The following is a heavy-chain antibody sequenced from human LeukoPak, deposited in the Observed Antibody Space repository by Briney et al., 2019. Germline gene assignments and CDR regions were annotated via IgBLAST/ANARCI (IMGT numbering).Heavy chain of an antibody. D-gene: IGHD5-18*01. CDR2: INHSGST. V-gene: IGHV4-34*01. CDR1: GGSFSGYY. CDR3: ARGYSYADY. Sequence: PSETLSLTCAVYGGSFSGYYWSWIRQPPGKGLEWIGEINHSGSTNYNPSLKSRVTISLDTSRNQFSLKLSYVTAADTAVYYCARGYSYADYWGQGTLVTVSS. J-gene: IGHJ4*02.